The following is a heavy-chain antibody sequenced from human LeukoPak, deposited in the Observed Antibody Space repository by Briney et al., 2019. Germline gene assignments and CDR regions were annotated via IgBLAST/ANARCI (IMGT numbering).Heavy chain of an antibody. D-gene: IGHD2-15*01. Sequence: SETLSLTCTVSGGSISSSSYYWGWIRQPPGKGLEWIGSIYYSRSTYYNPSLKSRVTISVDTSKNQFSLKLSSVTAADTAVYYCARWAVVTANYFDYWGQGTLVTVSS. CDR3: ARWAVVTANYFDY. CDR2: IYYSRST. CDR1: GGSISSSSYY. J-gene: IGHJ4*02. V-gene: IGHV4-39*01.